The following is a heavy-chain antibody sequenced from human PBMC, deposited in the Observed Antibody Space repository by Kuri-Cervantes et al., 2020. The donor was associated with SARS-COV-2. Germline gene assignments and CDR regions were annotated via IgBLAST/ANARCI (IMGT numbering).Heavy chain of an antibody. Sequence: SVKVSCKVSGYTLTELSMNWVRQAPGKGLEWMGGIIPIFGTANYAQKFQGRVTTTADKSTSTAYMELSSLRSDDTAVYYCAGDEWGRYCSSTSCPTAGMDVWGQGTTVTVSS. CDR3: AGDEWGRYCSSTSCPTAGMDV. V-gene: IGHV1-69*06. CDR2: IIPIFGTA. CDR1: GYTLTELS. D-gene: IGHD2-2*01. J-gene: IGHJ6*02.